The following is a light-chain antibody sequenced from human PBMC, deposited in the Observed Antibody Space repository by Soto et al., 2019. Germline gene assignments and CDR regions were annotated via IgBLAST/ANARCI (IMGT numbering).Light chain of an antibody. CDR1: QSVSSNY. CDR2: GAS. J-gene: IGKJ1*01. Sequence: EIVLTQSPRTLSLSPGERATLSCRASQSVSSNYLAWFQQIAGQAPRLLIYGASSRAIGIPDRFSGSGSGTDFTLTISRLEPEDFAVYYCQQYGVSPWTFGQVTKVEI. V-gene: IGKV3-20*01. CDR3: QQYGVSPWT.